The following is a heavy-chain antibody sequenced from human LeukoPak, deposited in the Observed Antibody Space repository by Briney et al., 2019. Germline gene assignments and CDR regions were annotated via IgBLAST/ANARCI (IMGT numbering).Heavy chain of an antibody. V-gene: IGHV3-9*01. CDR3: AINGGGDSGYGNFDY. D-gene: IGHD5-12*01. CDR1: GFTFDDYA. CDR2: INWNSDSI. J-gene: IGHJ4*02. Sequence: PGRSLRLSCPVSGFTFDDYAMHWVRQVPGKGLEWVSGINWNSDSIGYADSVKGRFTTSRDNAKNSLYLQMNSLRAEDTAFYYCAINGGGDSGYGNFDYWGQGTLVTVSS.